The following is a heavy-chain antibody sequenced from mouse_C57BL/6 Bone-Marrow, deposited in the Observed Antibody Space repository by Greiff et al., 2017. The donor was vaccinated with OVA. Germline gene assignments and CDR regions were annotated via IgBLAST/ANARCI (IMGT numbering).Heavy chain of an antibody. D-gene: IGHD1-1*02. Sequence: EVKLQESGGGLVKPGGSLKLSCAASGFTFSSYAMSWVRQTPDKRLEWVATISAGGSYTYYPDNVKGRFTISRDNAKNNLYLQKSHLTSEDTAMYYCARDRWLKVLFAYWGQGTRVTVSA. J-gene: IGHJ3*01. CDR2: ISAGGSYT. V-gene: IGHV5-4*01. CDR1: GFTFSSYA. CDR3: ARDRWLKVLFAY.